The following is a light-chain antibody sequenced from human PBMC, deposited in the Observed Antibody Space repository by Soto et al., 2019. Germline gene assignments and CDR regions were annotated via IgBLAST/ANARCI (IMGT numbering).Light chain of an antibody. J-gene: IGKJ1*01. CDR3: QQYYNYPQT. CDR2: ATS. CDR1: QDIRGN. V-gene: IGKV1-6*01. Sequence: AVQMTQSPSSLSASVGDRVTITCRASQDIRGNLGWYQQKPGKAPKLLNYATSNLHSGVPSRFSGGGSGTDFTLTIDSLHPEDFATYYCQQYYNYPQTFGQGTKVEIK.